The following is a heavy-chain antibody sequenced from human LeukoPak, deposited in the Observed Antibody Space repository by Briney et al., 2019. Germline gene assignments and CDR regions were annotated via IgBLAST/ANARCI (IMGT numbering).Heavy chain of an antibody. Sequence: GGSLRLXCAASGFTFSSYAMSWIRQAPGKGLECVSYISSSGSTIYYADSVKGRFTISRDNAKNSLYLQMNSLRAEDTAVYYCASGAKNYDSSGYYDQYDYWGQGTLVTVSS. D-gene: IGHD3-22*01. CDR2: ISSSGSTI. CDR3: ASGAKNYDSSGYYDQYDY. J-gene: IGHJ4*02. V-gene: IGHV3-11*04. CDR1: GFTFSSYA.